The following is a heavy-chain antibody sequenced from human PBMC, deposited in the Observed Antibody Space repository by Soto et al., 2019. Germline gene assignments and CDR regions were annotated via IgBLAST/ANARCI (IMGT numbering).Heavy chain of an antibody. Sequence: ASVKVSCKASGYTFTNYDINWVRHATGQGLEWMGWMNPNSGNTGYAQKLQGRVTMTRDTSTSTAYMELRSLRSDDTAVYYCARDDDSLFDPWGQGTLVTVSS. CDR3: ARDDDSLFDP. D-gene: IGHD3-3*01. V-gene: IGHV1-8*01. CDR1: GYTFTNYD. J-gene: IGHJ5*02. CDR2: MNPNSGNT.